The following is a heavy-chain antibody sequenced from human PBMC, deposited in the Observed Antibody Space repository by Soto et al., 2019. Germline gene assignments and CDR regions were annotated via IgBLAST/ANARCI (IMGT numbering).Heavy chain of an antibody. CDR2: INPNSGGT. V-gene: IGHV1-2*02. D-gene: IGHD2-2*01. CDR1: GYTFTGYY. CDR3: ARGGYWSSTSCFFRPIWPPGGMDV. J-gene: IGHJ6*02. Sequence: ASVKVSCKASGYTFTGYYMHWVRQAPGQGLEWMGWINPNSGGTNYAQKFQGRVTMTRDTSISTAYMELSRLRSDDTAVYYCARGGYWSSTSCFFRPIWPPGGMDVWGQGTTVTVSS.